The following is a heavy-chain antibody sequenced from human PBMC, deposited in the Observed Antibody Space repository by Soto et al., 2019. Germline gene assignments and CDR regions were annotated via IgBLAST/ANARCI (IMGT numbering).Heavy chain of an antibody. Sequence: PSETLSLTCTVSGASISGHYWSWIRQSPGKGLEWIGYKHNNGGTMYNPSLKSRVSISIDTSQNQISLKLSSVTAADTAVYYCASRGIVYSSSSLDNGQYGMDVWGQGTTVTVSS. CDR3: ASRGIVYSSSSLDNGQYGMDV. J-gene: IGHJ6*02. CDR1: GASISGHY. V-gene: IGHV4-59*11. CDR2: KHNNGGT. D-gene: IGHD6-6*01.